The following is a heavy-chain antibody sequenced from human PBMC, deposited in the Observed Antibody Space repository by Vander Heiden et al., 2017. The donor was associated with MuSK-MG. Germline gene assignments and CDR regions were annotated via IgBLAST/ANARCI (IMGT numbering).Heavy chain of an antibody. J-gene: IGHJ2*01. CDR2: ISNRGTIT. Sequence: QVQLVESGGGLVKPGGSLRLSCAASGFTFSDYYINWIRQAPGKGLEWVSYISNRGTITNDADSVKGRFTISRDNVNNSLYLQMNSMRAEDTAVYYCARDGRNWYFDLWGRGTLVTVSS. CDR3: ARDGRNWYFDL. V-gene: IGHV3-11*01. CDR1: GFTFSDYY.